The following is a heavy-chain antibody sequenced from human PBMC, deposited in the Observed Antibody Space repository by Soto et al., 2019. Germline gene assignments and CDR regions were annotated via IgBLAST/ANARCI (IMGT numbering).Heavy chain of an antibody. CDR3: ARGRAIFGVVTYFDY. D-gene: IGHD3-3*01. J-gene: IGHJ4*02. CDR1: GGSISSGGYY. CDR2: IYYSGST. Sequence: SETLSLTCTVSGGSISSGGYYWSWIRQHPGKGLEWIGYIYYSGSTYYNPSLKSRVTISVDTSKNQFSLKLSSVTAADTAVYYCARGRAIFGVVTYFDYWGQGTLVTVSS. V-gene: IGHV4-31*03.